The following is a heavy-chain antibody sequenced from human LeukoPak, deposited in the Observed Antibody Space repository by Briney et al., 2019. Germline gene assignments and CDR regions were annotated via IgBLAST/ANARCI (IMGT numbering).Heavy chain of an antibody. CDR3: ASTGDTAMVNDAFDI. J-gene: IGHJ3*02. Sequence: GGSLRLSCAASGFTFSSYGMHWVRQAPGKGLEWVAVIWYDGSNKYYADSVKGRFTISRDNSKNTLYLQMNSLRAEGTAVYYCASTGDTAMVNDAFDIWGQGTMVTVSS. V-gene: IGHV3-33*01. D-gene: IGHD5-18*01. CDR1: GFTFSSYG. CDR2: IWYDGSNK.